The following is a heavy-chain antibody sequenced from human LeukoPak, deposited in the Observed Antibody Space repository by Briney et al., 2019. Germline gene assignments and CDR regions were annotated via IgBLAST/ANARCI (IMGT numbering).Heavy chain of an antibody. Sequence: VASVTVSFKASGYTFTGYYMHWVRQAPGQGLEWMGWINPNSGGTNYAQKFQGRVTMTRDTSISTAYMELSRLRSDDTAVYYCAREGGYYYDSSGYYTLDYWGQGTLVTVPS. CDR2: INPNSGGT. CDR1: GYTFTGYY. D-gene: IGHD3-22*01. J-gene: IGHJ4*02. CDR3: AREGGYYYDSSGYYTLDY. V-gene: IGHV1-2*02.